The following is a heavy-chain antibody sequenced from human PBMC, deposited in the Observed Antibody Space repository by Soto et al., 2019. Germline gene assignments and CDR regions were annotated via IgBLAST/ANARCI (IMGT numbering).Heavy chain of an antibody. J-gene: IGHJ3*02. Sequence: QVQLVQSGVEVKKPGASVTVSCKTSGYTFTSYGISWVRQAPGQGLEWVGWISAYNINTNYGQKLQGRVTMTTDTSTSTAYMEVRNLRSDDTAVYYCARVQEVIITDPSFDIWGQGTMVTVSS. D-gene: IGHD3-10*01. V-gene: IGHV1-18*01. CDR1: GYTFTSYG. CDR2: ISAYNINT. CDR3: ARVQEVIITDPSFDI.